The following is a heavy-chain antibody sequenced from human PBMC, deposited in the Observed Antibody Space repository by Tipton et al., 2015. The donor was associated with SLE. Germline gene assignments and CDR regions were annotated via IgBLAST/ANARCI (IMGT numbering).Heavy chain of an antibody. CDR3: ARESSTYDAFDI. V-gene: IGHV3-7*01. CDR1: GFTFSGYW. Sequence: SLRLSCVASGFTFSGYWMSWVRQAPGRGLEWVANINQDGSEKYYVDSVKGRFTISRDNAYNSLYLQMNSLRAEDTAVYFCARESSTYDAFDIWGQGTMVTVSS. J-gene: IGHJ3*02. CDR2: INQDGSEK.